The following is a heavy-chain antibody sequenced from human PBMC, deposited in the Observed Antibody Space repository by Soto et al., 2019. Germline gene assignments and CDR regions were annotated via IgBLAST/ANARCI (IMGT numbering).Heavy chain of an antibody. V-gene: IGHV4-59*01. J-gene: IGHJ4*02. CDR2: IYYSGCT. CDR1: GGSISSYY. D-gene: IGHD3-16*02. CDR3: ARAPVSPLVTVWLDF. Sequence: PSETLSLTCTVSGGSISSYYWSWIRQPPGKGLEWIGYIYYSGCTNYNPSLKSRVTISVDTSKNQFSLKLSSVTAADTALYYCARAPVSPLVTVWLDFWGQGTLVTVSS.